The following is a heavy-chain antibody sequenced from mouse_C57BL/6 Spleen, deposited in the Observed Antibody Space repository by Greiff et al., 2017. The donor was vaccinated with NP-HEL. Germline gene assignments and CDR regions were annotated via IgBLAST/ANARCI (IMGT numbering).Heavy chain of an antibody. CDR2: ISDGGSYT. CDR3: ARDGETSYAMDY. Sequence: EVQLVESGGGLVKPGGSLKLSCAASGFTFSSYAMSWVRQTPEKRLEWVATISDGGSYTYYPDNVKGRFTISRDNAKNNLYLQMSHLKSEDTAMYYCARDGETSYAMDYWGQGPSVTVSS. J-gene: IGHJ4*01. V-gene: IGHV5-4*01. D-gene: IGHD2-13*01. CDR1: GFTFSSYA.